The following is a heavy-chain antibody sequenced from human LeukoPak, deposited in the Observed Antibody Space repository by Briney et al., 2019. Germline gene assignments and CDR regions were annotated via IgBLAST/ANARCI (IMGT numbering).Heavy chain of an antibody. CDR3: ARGDGSGSYSHFDY. V-gene: IGHV5-51*01. CDR1: GYRFTSYW. Sequence: KGGESLKISCRGSGYRFTSYWIGWVRLMPGKGLEWVGIIYPGDSDTRYRPSFQGQVTISADKSISTAYLQWSSLKASDTAMYYCARGDGSGSYSHFDYWGQGTLLTVSS. CDR2: IYPGDSDT. D-gene: IGHD3-10*01. J-gene: IGHJ4*02.